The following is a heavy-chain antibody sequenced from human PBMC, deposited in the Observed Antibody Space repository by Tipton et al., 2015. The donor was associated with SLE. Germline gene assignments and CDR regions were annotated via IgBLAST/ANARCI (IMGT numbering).Heavy chain of an antibody. J-gene: IGHJ6*02. D-gene: IGHD3-22*01. CDR2: INWNSETI. Sequence: SLRLSCAASGFNFDDYAMHWVRQAPGKGLEWVAGINWNSETIGYADSVKGRFTISRDNTKNSLYLQMNGLRAEDTALYYCAKELYDTRGYVCYYYGMDVWGQGTAVTVSS. CDR1: GFNFDDYA. CDR3: AKELYDTRGYVCYYYGMDV. V-gene: IGHV3-9*01.